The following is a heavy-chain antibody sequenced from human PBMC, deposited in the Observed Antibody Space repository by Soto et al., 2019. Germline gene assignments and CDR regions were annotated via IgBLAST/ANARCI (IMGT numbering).Heavy chain of an antibody. CDR1: GFAFSFYS. Sequence: EVVLLESGGGLVQPGGSLRLSCEVSGFAFSFYSMSWVRQAPGKGLEWVASISGNGGTTYYAASGKGRFTFSRDNSKNTLYLQVNTLTVDDTAVYYCVKERADFVTVPHATSGMDVWGPGTTVTVSS. J-gene: IGHJ6*02. CDR2: ISGNGGTT. CDR3: VKERADFVTVPHATSGMDV. D-gene: IGHD2-15*01. V-gene: IGHV3-23*01.